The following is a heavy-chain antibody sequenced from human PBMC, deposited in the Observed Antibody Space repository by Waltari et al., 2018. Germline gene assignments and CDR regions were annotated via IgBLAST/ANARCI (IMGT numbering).Heavy chain of an antibody. Sequence: QLQLQESGSGLVKPSPTLSLPCAVSGGSISSGGASWSWLRPPPRKGREWIGYISLSGSTYYNPSLKSRVTISVDRSKTQFSLKLSSVTAADTAVYYCARARRGRLQYSSSSGVGYFDYWGQGTLVTVSS. CDR1: GGSISSGGAS. D-gene: IGHD6-6*01. CDR3: ARARRGRLQYSSSSGVGYFDY. V-gene: IGHV4-30-2*01. CDR2: ISLSGST. J-gene: IGHJ4*02.